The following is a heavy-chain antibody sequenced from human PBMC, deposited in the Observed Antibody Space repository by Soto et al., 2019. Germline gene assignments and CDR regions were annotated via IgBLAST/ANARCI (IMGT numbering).Heavy chain of an antibody. D-gene: IGHD2-21*02. J-gene: IGHJ4*02. Sequence: SVKVSCKASGYTFTGYYMHWVRQAPGQGLEWMGWINPNSGGTNYAQKFQGWVTMTRDTSISTAYMELSRLRSDDTAVYYCARAGLGVVTATPYYFDYWGQGTLVTVSS. V-gene: IGHV1-2*04. CDR1: GYTFTGYY. CDR2: INPNSGGT. CDR3: ARAGLGVVTATPYYFDY.